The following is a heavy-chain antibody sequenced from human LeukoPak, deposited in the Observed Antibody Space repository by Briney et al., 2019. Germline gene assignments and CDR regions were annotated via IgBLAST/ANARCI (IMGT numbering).Heavy chain of an antibody. CDR1: GYTFTDYY. CDR2: INPNSGAT. V-gene: IGHV1-2*02. Sequence: ASVKVSCKASGYTFTDYYMHWVRQAPGQGLEWMGWINPNSGATNYAQKFQGRVTMTRGSSISTAYMDLSRLRSGDTAVYHCARDRDAGVGVVRDYYYMGVWGKGTSVTVSS. J-gene: IGHJ6*03. CDR3: ARDRDAGVGVVRDYYYMGV. D-gene: IGHD3-3*01.